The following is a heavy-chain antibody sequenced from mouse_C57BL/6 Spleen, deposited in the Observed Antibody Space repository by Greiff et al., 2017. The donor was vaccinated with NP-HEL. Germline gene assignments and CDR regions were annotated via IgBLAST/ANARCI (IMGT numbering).Heavy chain of an antibody. V-gene: IGHV7-3*01. CDR1: GFTFTDYY. Sequence: EVKLVESGGGLVQPGGSLSLSCAASGFTFTDYYMSWVRQPPGKALEWLGFIRNKANGYTTEYSASVKGRFTISRDNSQSILYLQMNALRAEDSATYYCARSSLGYFDVWGTGTTVTVSS. CDR3: ARSSLGYFDV. CDR2: IRNKANGYTT. J-gene: IGHJ1*03.